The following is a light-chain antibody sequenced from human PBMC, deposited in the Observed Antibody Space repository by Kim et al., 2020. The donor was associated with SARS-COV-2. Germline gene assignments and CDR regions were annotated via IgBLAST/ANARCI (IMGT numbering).Light chain of an antibody. V-gene: IGLV2-8*01. CDR3: SSFAGSNNPVV. CDR2: EVN. CDR1: SSDVGGYNY. J-gene: IGLJ2*01. Sequence: QSALTQPPSASGSPGQSFTISCTGTSSDVGGYNYVSWYQQHPGKAPKFIIYEVNKRPSGVPDRFSGSKSGNTASLTVSGLQAEDEADYYCSSFAGSNNPVVFGGGTQLTVL.